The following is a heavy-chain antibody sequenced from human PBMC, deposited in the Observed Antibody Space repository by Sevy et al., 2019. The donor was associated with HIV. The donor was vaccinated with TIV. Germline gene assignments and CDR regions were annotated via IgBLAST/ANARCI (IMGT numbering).Heavy chain of an antibody. Sequence: GGSLRISCAASGFTFNNFAMSWVRQAPGKGLEWVSAISRKSLGTYYADPVKGRFSISRDDSTNMLYLQMSSLRGDDTAVYYCAKEGKNSPDKLDSRGQGTLVTVSS. V-gene: IGHV3-23*01. J-gene: IGHJ4*02. CDR2: ISRKSLGT. CDR1: GFTFNNFA. CDR3: AKEGKNSPDKLDS. D-gene: IGHD3-10*01.